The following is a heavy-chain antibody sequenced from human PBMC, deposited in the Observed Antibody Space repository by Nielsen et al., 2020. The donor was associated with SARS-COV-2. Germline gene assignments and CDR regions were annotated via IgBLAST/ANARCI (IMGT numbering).Heavy chain of an antibody. CDR1: GGSFSGYY. CDR2: INHSGST. Sequence: SETLSLTCAVYGGSFSGYYWSWIRQPPGKGLEWIGEINHSGSTNYNPSLKSRVTISVDTSKNQFSLKLSSVTAADTAVYYCARSGYSSSWYVRRLPGFDPWGQGTLVTVSS. CDR3: ARSGYSSSWYVRRLPGFDP. J-gene: IGHJ5*02. D-gene: IGHD6-13*01. V-gene: IGHV4-34*01.